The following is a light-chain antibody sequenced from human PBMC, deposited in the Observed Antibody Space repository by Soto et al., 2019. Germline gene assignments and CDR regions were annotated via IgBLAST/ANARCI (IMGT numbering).Light chain of an antibody. J-gene: IGLJ2*01. V-gene: IGLV2-23*02. CDR1: SSNIGTYNL. CDR3: CSYTNTNSVV. Sequence: QSVLAQPASVSGSPGQSITISCTGSSSNIGTYNLVSWYQQHPGKAPKLMIYEVIKRPSGVSTRFSGSKSGNTASLTISGLQDEDGADYYCCSYTNTNSVVFGGGTQLTVL. CDR2: EVI.